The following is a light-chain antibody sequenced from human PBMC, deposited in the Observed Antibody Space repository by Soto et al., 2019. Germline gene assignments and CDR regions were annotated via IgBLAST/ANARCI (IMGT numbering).Light chain of an antibody. CDR1: QGISSW. CDR3: QKYSSVPV. CDR2: AAS. J-gene: IGKJ3*01. V-gene: IGKV1-12*01. Sequence: DIQMTQSPSSVSASVGDRVTITCRASQGISSWLAWYQQKPGKAPKLLIYAASSLQSGVPSRFSGSGSGTDVTLTINSLQPEDVATYSCQKYSSVPVFGPGTKVEIK.